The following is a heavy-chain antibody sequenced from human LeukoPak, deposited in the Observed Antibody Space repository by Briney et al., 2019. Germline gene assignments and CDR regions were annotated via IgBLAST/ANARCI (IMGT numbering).Heavy chain of an antibody. Sequence: SETLSLTCTVSGGSISSGGYYWSWIRQHPGKGLEWIGYIYYSGSTYYNPSLKSRVTISVDTSKNQFSLKLSSVTAADTAVYYCARKDYYYYGMDVWGQGTTVTVSS. J-gene: IGHJ6*02. CDR1: GGSISSGGYY. CDR2: IYYSGST. CDR3: ARKDYYYYGMDV. V-gene: IGHV4-31*03.